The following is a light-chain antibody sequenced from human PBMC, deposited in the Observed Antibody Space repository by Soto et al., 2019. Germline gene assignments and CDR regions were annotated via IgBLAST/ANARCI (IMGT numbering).Light chain of an antibody. Sequence: DIQMTQSPSSVSASVGDRVIITCRASQDISSWLAWYQQKAGEAPKLLIFAASRLHSGVPSRFSGSESRTDFTLTITNLQPEAFATYYCQQADSFPLTFGGGTKVEIK. CDR1: QDISSW. J-gene: IGKJ4*01. V-gene: IGKV1D-12*01. CDR3: QQADSFPLT. CDR2: AAS.